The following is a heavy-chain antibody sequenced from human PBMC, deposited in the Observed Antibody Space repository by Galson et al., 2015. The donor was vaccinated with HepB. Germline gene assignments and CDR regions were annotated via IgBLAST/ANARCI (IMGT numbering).Heavy chain of an antibody. Sequence: SLRLSCAASGFTFDDYTMHWVRQAPGKGLEWVSLISWDGGSTYYADSVKGRFTISRDNSKNSLYLQMNSLRAEDTAVYYCARGRSIAAAGIGYWGQGTLVTVSS. CDR3: ARGRSIAAAGIGY. V-gene: IGHV3-43*01. CDR1: GFTFDDYT. CDR2: ISWDGGST. J-gene: IGHJ4*02. D-gene: IGHD6-13*01.